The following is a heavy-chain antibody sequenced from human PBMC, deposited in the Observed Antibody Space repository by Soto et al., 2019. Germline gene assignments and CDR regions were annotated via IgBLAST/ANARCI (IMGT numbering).Heavy chain of an antibody. CDR3: AKYAVSYNGKWDWFDS. J-gene: IGHJ5*01. D-gene: IGHD1-26*01. V-gene: IGHV3-23*01. CDR2: IGGSNTDR. Sequence: DVQLLQSGGGLVQPGGSLTLSCAASRFIFSDYAMNWVRQAPGKGLEWVSSIGGSNTDRYYADSVKGRFIISRDNSKNTMYLQMKRLRDDDTAVYYCAKYAVSYNGKWDWFDSWGQGTLVTVSS. CDR1: RFIFSDYA.